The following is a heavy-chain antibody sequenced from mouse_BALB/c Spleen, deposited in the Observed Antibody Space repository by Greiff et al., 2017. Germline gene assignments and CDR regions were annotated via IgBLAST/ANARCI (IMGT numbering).Heavy chain of an antibody. CDR3: ARQRAYDGYYVKYFDY. Sequence: EVQLVESGGDLVKPGGSLKLSCAASGFTFSSYGMSWVRQTPDKRLEWVATISSGGSYTYYPDSVKGRFTISRDNAKNTLYLQMSSLKSEDTAMYYCARQRAYDGYYVKYFDYWGQGTTLTVSS. D-gene: IGHD2-3*01. CDR1: GFTFSSYG. V-gene: IGHV5-6*01. CDR2: ISSGGSYT. J-gene: IGHJ2*01.